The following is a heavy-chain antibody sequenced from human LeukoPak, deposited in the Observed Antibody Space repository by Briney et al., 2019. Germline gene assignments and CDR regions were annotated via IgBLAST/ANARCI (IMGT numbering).Heavy chain of an antibody. Sequence: KSGGSLRLSCAASGFTFSTYSMNWVRQAPGKGLEWIASISGSSTYIFYADSVKGRITIFRDNAKNSVYLQMNSLRAEDTAVYYCARGPGGLVWGYFDYWGQGTLVTVSS. CDR2: ISGSSTYI. V-gene: IGHV3-21*01. J-gene: IGHJ4*02. CDR3: ARGPGGLVWGYFDY. CDR1: GFTFSTYS. D-gene: IGHD3-10*01.